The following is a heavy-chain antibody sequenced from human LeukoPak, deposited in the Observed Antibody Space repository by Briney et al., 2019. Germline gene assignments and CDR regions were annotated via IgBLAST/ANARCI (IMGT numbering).Heavy chain of an antibody. CDR1: GGSFSGYY. D-gene: IGHD2-15*01. CDR3: ARDRYCSGGSCTHYYYYYGMDV. J-gene: IGHJ6*02. Sequence: PSETLSLTCADHGGSFSGYYWSWIRQPPGKGLEWIGEINHSGSTNYNPSLKSRVTISVDTSKNQFSLKLSSVTAADTAVYYCARDRYCSGGSCTHYYYYYGMDVWGQGTTVTVSS. CDR2: INHSGST. V-gene: IGHV4-34*01.